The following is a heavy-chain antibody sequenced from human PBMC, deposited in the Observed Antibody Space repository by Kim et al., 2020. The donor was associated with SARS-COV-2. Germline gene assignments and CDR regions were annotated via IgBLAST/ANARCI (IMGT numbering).Heavy chain of an antibody. J-gene: IGHJ6*01. CDR2: IGGDETT. CDR3: AKDLYDYSAMDV. Sequence: GGSLRLSCVASGFNFTSNAMNWVRQAPGKGPEWVSGIGGDETTHYADSVKGRFRISRENSKNTLYLQMNSLRVEDTARYYCAKDLYDYSAMDVWGQETPVTVSS. D-gene: IGHD4-4*01. CDR1: GFNFTSNA. V-gene: IGHV3-23*01.